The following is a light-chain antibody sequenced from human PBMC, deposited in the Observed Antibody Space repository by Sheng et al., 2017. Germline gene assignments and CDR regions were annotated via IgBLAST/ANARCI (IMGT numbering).Light chain of an antibody. CDR2: GAS. CDR3: QLYGRHGRT. V-gene: IGKV3-20*01. CDR1: QSFSSSY. Sequence: EIVLTQSPGTLSVSPGERATLSCRASQSFSSSYLTWYQQKPGQAPRLLIYGASTRATGIPARFSGSGSGTEFTLTISSLRSEDFAMYHCQLYGRHGRTFGQGTKVEVK. J-gene: IGKJ1*01.